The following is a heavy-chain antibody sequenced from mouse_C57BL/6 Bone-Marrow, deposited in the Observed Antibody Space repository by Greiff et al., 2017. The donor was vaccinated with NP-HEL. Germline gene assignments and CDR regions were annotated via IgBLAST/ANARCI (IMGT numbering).Heavy chain of an antibody. D-gene: IGHD1-1*01. CDR2: IWRGGST. CDR1: GFSLTSYG. V-gene: IGHV2-5*01. J-gene: IGHJ4*01. Sequence: QVQLKQSGPGLVQPSQSLSITCTVSGFSLTSYGVHWVRQSPGKGLEWLGVIWRGGSTDYNAAFMSRLSITKDNSKSQVFFKMNSLQADDTAIYYCAKSLLYYYGSSPLYYYAMDYWGQGTSVTVSS. CDR3: AKSLLYYYGSSPLYYYAMDY.